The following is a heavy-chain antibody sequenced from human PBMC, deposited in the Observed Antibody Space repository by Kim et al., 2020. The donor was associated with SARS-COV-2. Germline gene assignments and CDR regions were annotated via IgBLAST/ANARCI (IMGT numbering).Heavy chain of an antibody. CDR2: INPSDTTT. CDR3: ARGGAQYTSGWYFFDF. CDR1: GFTFTNYY. Sequence: ASVKVSCKASGFTFTNYYMHWVRQVPGQGLEWMGIINPSDTTTNYIQKFQGRITMTRDTSTSTVYMDLSSLTSEDTAVYYCARGGAQYTSGWYFFDFWGQGTLVTVSS. D-gene: IGHD6-19*01. V-gene: IGHV1-46*01. J-gene: IGHJ4*02.